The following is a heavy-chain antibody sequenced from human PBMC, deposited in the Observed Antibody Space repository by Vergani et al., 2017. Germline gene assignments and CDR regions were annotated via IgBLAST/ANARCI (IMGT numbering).Heavy chain of an antibody. CDR3: ARGRSTQYDSPTDDY. CDR2: INHSGST. Sequence: QVQLQQWGAGLLKPSETLSLTCAVSGGSFSGYYWSWIRQPPGKGLEWIGEINHSGSTNYNPSLKSRVTISVDTSKNQFSLKLSSVTAADTAVYYCARGRSTQYDSPTDDYWGQGTLVTVSS. V-gene: IGHV4-34*01. CDR1: GGSFSGYY. D-gene: IGHD3-9*01. J-gene: IGHJ4*02.